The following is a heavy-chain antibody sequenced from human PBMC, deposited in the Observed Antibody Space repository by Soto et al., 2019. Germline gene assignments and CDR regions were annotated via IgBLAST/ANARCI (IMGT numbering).Heavy chain of an antibody. Sequence: EVQLVESGGGLVQPGGSLRLSCAASGFTFSSYSMNWVRQAPGKGLEWVSYISSSSSTIYYADSVKGRFTISRDNAKNSLYLQMNGLRDEDTAVYYCARIGRLRWGDYWGQGTLVTVSS. CDR1: GFTFSSYS. CDR3: ARIGRLRWGDY. D-gene: IGHD4-17*01. CDR2: ISSSSSTI. J-gene: IGHJ4*02. V-gene: IGHV3-48*02.